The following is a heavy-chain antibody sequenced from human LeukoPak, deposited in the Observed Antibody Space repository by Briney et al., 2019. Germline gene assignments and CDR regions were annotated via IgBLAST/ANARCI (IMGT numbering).Heavy chain of an antibody. V-gene: IGHV1-69*01. CDR2: IIPIFGTA. J-gene: IGHJ4*02. Sequence: SVKVSCKASGGTFSSYAISWVRQAPGQGLEWMGGIIPIFGTANYAQKFQGRVTITADESTSTAYIELSSLRSEDTAVYYCASPLSDYGDYEGVFDYWGQGTLVTVSS. D-gene: IGHD4-17*01. CDR1: GGTFSSYA. CDR3: ASPLSDYGDYEGVFDY.